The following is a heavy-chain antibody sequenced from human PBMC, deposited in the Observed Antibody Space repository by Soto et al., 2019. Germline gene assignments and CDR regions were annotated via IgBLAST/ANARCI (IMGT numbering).Heavy chain of an antibody. CDR1: GGTFSSYA. Sequence: VKLVQSGAEVKNPGSSVKVSCQASGGTFSSYAISWVRQAKGQGLEWIGGFIPIFGTANYTQKCQGRVTITADKSKSTASMELHSLRSEDTAVYYCARGPPYDFWSCTSRNYYGMYVWGQGTKVTVS. J-gene: IGHJ6*02. D-gene: IGHD3-3*01. CDR2: FIPIFGTA. CDR3: ARGPPYDFWSCTSRNYYGMYV. V-gene: IGHV1-69*06.